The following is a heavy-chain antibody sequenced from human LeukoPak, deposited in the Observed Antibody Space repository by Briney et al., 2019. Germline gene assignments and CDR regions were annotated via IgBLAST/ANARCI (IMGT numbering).Heavy chain of an antibody. J-gene: IGHJ4*02. D-gene: IGHD6-13*01. V-gene: IGHV1-24*01. CDR3: ATEDAIAAAGTRAFDY. CDR1: GYTFTGYY. CDR2: FDPEDGET. Sequence: ASVKVSCKASGYTFTGYYMHWVRQAPGQGLEWMGGFDPEDGETIYAQKFQGRVTMTEDTSTDTAYMELSSLRSEDTAVYYCATEDAIAAAGTRAFDYWGQGTLVTVSS.